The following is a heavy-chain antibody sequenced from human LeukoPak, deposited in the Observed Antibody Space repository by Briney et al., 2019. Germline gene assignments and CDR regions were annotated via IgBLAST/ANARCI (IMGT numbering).Heavy chain of an antibody. CDR2: ISYDGTNK. V-gene: IGHV3-30*03. J-gene: IGHJ4*02. CDR1: GFSFSNYG. Sequence: GRSLRLSCAASGFSFSNYGMHWVRQAPGKGLEWVAVISYDGTNKYYVDSVKGRFTISRDNSKNTLYLQMNSLRDGDTAVYYCARAKRFSSGWLDCFDYWGQGTLVTVSS. D-gene: IGHD6-19*01. CDR3: ARAKRFSSGWLDCFDY.